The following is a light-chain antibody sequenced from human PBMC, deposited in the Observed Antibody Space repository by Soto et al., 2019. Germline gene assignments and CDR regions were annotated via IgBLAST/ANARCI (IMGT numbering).Light chain of an antibody. CDR1: QSIHTS. CDR3: QQRNIWPPIT. Sequence: DIVMPQSPDSLAVSLRERATISGRASQSIHTSLAWYQQKPGQPPRLVVYDSALSANGVPDRCVGGRSWRELTLTINSLETEDFAVYYCQQRNIWPPITFGQGTRLEIK. CDR2: DSA. V-gene: IGKV3-11*02. J-gene: IGKJ5*01.